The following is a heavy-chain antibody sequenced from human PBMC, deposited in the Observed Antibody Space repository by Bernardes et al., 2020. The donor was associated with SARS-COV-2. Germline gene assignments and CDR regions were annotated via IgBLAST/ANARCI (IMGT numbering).Heavy chain of an antibody. Sequence: GGSLRLSCEASGFTFSNYWMHWVRQAPGKGLVWVSRINIDGSVTDYADSVKGRFTVSRDDAKNTLYLQMNSLRVEDTAVYYCARAGSYRFDYWGRGTLVTVSS. CDR1: GFTFSNYW. CDR3: ARAGSYRFDY. D-gene: IGHD5-18*01. J-gene: IGHJ4*02. V-gene: IGHV3-74*01. CDR2: INIDGSVT.